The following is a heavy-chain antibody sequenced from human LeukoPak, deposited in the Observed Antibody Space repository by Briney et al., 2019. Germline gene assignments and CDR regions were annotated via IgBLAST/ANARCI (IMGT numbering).Heavy chain of an antibody. V-gene: IGHV2-70*01. CDR1: GLLVSATGMC. CDR3: ARIQVVTAPYYYYYYMDV. J-gene: IGHJ6*03. CDR2: IDWDDDK. Sequence: SGPTLVNPTQTLTLTCTFSGLLVSATGMCVSWIRQPPGKALEWLAPIDWDDDKYYSTYLKTRLTISKDTSKNQVVLTMTNMDPVDTATYYCARIQVVTAPYYYYYYMDVWGKGTTVTVSS. D-gene: IGHD2-21*02.